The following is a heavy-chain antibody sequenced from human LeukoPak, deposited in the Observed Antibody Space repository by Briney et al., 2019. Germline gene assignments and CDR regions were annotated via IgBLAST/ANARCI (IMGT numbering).Heavy chain of an antibody. Sequence: GGPLRLSCAVSGITLSNYGMSWVRQAPGKGLGWVAGISDSGGRTKYADSVKGRFTISRDNPKNTLYLQMNSLRPEDTAVYFCAKRGVVIRVILVGFHKEAYYFDSWGQGVLVTVSS. CDR2: ISDSGGRT. V-gene: IGHV3-23*01. D-gene: IGHD3-22*01. J-gene: IGHJ4*02. CDR3: AKRGVVIRVILVGFHKEAYYFDS. CDR1: GITLSNYG.